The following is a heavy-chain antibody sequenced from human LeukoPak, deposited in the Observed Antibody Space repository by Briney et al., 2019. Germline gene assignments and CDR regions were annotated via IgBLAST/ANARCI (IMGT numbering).Heavy chain of an antibody. J-gene: IGHJ6*04. CDR1: GGSFSGYY. CDR3: GRLDYYYYAMDV. V-gene: IGHV4-34*01. Sequence: SETLSLTCAVYGGSFSGYYWSWIRQPPGKGLEWIGEINHSGSTNDNPSPKSRVTISVDTSKNQFTLRLSSVTAADTAVYYCGRLDYYYYAMDVWCKGTTVTVSP. CDR2: INHSGST.